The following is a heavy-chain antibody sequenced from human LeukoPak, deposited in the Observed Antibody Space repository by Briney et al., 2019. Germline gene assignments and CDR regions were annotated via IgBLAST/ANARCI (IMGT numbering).Heavy chain of an antibody. CDR1: GGSFSGYY. Sequence: SETLSLTCAVYGGSFSGYYGSWIRQPPGKGLEWIGEINHSGSTKYNPSLKSQVTISSDTTKKQFSLKLSSVTAADSAVYYWERGRGWELRAIDYWGQGTLVTVSS. J-gene: IGHJ4*02. CDR3: ERGRGWELRAIDY. CDR2: INHSGST. V-gene: IGHV4-34*01. D-gene: IGHD1-26*01.